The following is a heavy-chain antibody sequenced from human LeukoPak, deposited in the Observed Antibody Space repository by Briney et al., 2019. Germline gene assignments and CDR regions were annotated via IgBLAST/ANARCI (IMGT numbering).Heavy chain of an antibody. CDR3: AKKIGTGPGHNWFDP. D-gene: IGHD2-8*02. CDR2: ISDSGDNT. V-gene: IGHV3-23*01. Sequence: GGSLRLSCAAAGFTFGSYFRTWGRQAPGKGLWWGSVISDSGDNTYYADSVKGRFTVSRDTSRDTLYLQMNRLRAENTALYYCAKKIGTGPGHNWFDPWGQGTLVTVSS. J-gene: IGHJ5*02. CDR1: GFTFGSYF.